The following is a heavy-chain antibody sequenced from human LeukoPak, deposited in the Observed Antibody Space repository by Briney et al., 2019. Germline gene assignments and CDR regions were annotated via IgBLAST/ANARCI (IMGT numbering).Heavy chain of an antibody. V-gene: IGHV4-34*01. CDR3: ARLVGATWEFDY. D-gene: IGHD1-26*01. CDR1: GGSFSGYY. J-gene: IGHJ4*02. Sequence: SETLSLTCAVYGGSFSGYYWSWIRQPPGKGLEWIGEINHSGSTNYNPSLKSRVTISVDTSKNQFSLKLSSVTAADTAVYYCARLVGATWEFDYWGQGTLVTVSS. CDR2: INHSGST.